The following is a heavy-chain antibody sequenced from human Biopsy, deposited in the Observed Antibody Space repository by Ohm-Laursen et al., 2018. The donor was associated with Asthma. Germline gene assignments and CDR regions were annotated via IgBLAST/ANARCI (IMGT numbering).Heavy chain of an antibody. Sequence: GDSVKVSCKASAYTFIGYHLHWVRQAPGEGLEWMGRINPNGGATIYAQKLQGRVTMTRDTSISTACMVLSRLTSDDTAVYYCARVQKSPGDRWFDPWGQGTLVTVSS. D-gene: IGHD7-27*01. CDR3: ARVQKSPGDRWFDP. J-gene: IGHJ5*02. CDR2: INPNGGAT. CDR1: AYTFIGYH. V-gene: IGHV1-2*06.